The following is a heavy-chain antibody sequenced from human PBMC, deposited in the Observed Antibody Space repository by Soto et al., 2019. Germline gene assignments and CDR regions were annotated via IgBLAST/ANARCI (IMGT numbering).Heavy chain of an antibody. V-gene: IGHV3-30-3*01. Sequence: SQILYCTSSGFPLRDCAIHCVRPAPGKGLEWLAVISCDGSNKYYADSVKGRFTISRDNSKNTLYLQMNSLGTEDTGVYYCARDGTAMALNWFDPWGQGTLVTVSS. J-gene: IGHJ5*02. CDR2: ISCDGSNK. CDR1: GFPLRDCA. CDR3: ARDGTAMALNWFDP. D-gene: IGHD5-18*01.